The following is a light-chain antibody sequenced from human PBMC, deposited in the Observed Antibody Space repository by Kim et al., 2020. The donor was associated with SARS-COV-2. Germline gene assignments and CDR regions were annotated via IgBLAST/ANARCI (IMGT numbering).Light chain of an antibody. CDR2: GAS. Sequence: GSPGERATLSCRASPSVSSNLAWYQQKPGQAPRLLIYGASTRATGIPARFSGSGSGTEFTLTISSLQSEDFAVYYCQQYNNWPRGTFGQGTKLEI. J-gene: IGKJ2*01. CDR1: PSVSSN. CDR3: QQYNNWPRGT. V-gene: IGKV3-15*01.